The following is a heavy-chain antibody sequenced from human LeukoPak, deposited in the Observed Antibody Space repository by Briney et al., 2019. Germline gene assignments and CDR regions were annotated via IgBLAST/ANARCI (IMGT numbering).Heavy chain of an antibody. V-gene: IGHV4-59*01. CDR2: IYYSGST. Sequence: SETLSLTCTVSGGSISSYYWSWIRQPPGKGLEWIGYIYYSGSTNYNPSLKSRVTISVDTSKNQFSLKLSSVTAADTAVYYCVRASCDILTGYLDAFDIWGQGTMVTVSS. CDR3: VRASCDILTGYLDAFDI. CDR1: GGSISSYY. J-gene: IGHJ3*02. D-gene: IGHD3-9*01.